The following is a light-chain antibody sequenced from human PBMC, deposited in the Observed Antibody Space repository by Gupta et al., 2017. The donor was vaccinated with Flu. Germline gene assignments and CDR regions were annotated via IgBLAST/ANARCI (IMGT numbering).Light chain of an antibody. J-gene: IGKJ2*01. CDR1: QSVSSN. CDR2: GAS. CDR3: QEYNNWPLMYT. Sequence: EIVMTQSPATLSVSPGERATLSCRASQSVSSNLAWYQQKPGQAPRLLIYGASTRATGIPARFSGSRSGTEFILTINSLQSEDFAVYYCQEYNNWPLMYTFGQGTKLEIK. V-gene: IGKV3-15*01.